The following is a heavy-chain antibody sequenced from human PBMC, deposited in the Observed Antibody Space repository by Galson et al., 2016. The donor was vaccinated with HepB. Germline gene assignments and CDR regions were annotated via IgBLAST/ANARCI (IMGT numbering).Heavy chain of an antibody. CDR2: ISSSSSYI. V-gene: IGHV3-21*04. CDR1: GFTFSSYS. D-gene: IGHD1-26*01. J-gene: IGHJ4*02. CDR3: AKADGGSKVESEDYFDF. Sequence: SLRLSCAASGFTFSSYSMNWVRQAPGTGLEWVSSISSSSSYIYYAVSVKGRFTISRDNSKDTVDLQLDSLRGEDTAVYYCAKADGGSKVESEDYFDFWAQGTLVTVSS.